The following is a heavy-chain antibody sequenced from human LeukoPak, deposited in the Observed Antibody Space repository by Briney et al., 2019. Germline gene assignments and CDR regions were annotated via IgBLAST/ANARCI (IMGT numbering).Heavy chain of an antibody. CDR2: INTDGSTT. J-gene: IGHJ4*02. CDR3: ARDYDGNFAVEY. D-gene: IGHD4-23*01. CDR1: GFTFSSYW. V-gene: IGHV3-74*01. Sequence: GGSLRLSCAASGFTFSSYWMHWFRQGPGKGLVWVSRINTDGSTTSYADSVNGRFSISRDNAKNTLYLQMNSLRAEDTAVYYCARDYDGNFAVEYWGQGTLVTVSS.